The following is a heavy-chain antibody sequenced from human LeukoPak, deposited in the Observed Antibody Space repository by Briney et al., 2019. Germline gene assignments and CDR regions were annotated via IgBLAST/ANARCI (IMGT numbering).Heavy chain of an antibody. V-gene: IGHV1-2*02. CDR3: ARDQRQQLILGWLDP. CDR2: INPNGGGT. CDR1: GYTFICFY. Sequence: ASVKVSCKTSGYTFICFYIHWVRQAPGQGLEWMGWINPNGGGTHYAQKFLGRVTMTSDPSVTTAYMELSSLTSDDTAAYYCARDQRQQLILGWLDPGGQGTLVTVSA. D-gene: IGHD6-13*01. J-gene: IGHJ5*02.